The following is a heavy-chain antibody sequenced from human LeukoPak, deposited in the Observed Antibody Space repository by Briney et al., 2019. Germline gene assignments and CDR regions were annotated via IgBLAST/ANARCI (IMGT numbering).Heavy chain of an antibody. V-gene: IGHV3-7*01. CDR3: AREYFPPGLLTIVFDN. D-gene: IGHD3-9*01. CDR2: IGYDGSQK. CDR1: GFSLSSYY. Sequence: GGSLRLSCAASGFSLSSYYMSWVRQAPGKGLEWMANIGYDGSQKNYDDSLKGRFTISRDNAKNSAYLQMNSLRAEDTAVYYCAREYFPPGLLTIVFDNWGQGTLVTASS. J-gene: IGHJ4*02.